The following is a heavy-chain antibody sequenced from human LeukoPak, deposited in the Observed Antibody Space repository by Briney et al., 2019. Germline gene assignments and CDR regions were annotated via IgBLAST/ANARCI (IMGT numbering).Heavy chain of an antibody. D-gene: IGHD5-18*01. V-gene: IGHV3-20*01. CDR3: ARVLGYTYYYYMDV. J-gene: IGHJ6*03. CDR2: INWNGGST. Sequence: PGGSLRLSCAASGFTFDDYGMSWVRQAPGKGLEWVSGINWNGGSTGYADSVKGRFTISRDNAKNSLYLQMNSLRAEDTALYHCARVLGYTYYYYMDVWGKGTTVTISS. CDR1: GFTFDDYG.